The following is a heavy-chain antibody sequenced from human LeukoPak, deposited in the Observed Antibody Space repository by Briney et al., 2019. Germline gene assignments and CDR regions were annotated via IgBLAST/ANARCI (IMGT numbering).Heavy chain of an antibody. CDR3: AREAYASGSFRTDYYYMDV. CDR1: GYTFINYG. CDR2: ISPTSGGT. V-gene: IGHV1-2*02. D-gene: IGHD3-10*01. J-gene: IGHJ6*03. Sequence: ASVKVSCKASGYTFINYGISWVRQAPGQGLEWMGWISPTSGGTNYAQKFQGRVTMTRDTSISTAYMELSRLRSDDTAVYYCAREAYASGSFRTDYYYMDVWGKGTTVTISS.